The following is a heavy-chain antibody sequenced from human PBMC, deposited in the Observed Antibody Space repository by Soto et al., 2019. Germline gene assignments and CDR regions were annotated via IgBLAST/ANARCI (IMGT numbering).Heavy chain of an antibody. CDR2: IFYSGGP. CDR3: ARAGGGDYLFDS. J-gene: IGHJ4*02. Sequence: SETLSLTCTVSGDSLSTSNYYWGWIRQPPGEGLEWIGHIFYSGGPYYNPSLKSRVTISVDTSKNHFSLKLNSSTATNTAVYFCARAGGGDYLFDSSGQGMLVTVSS. CDR1: GDSLSTSNYY. V-gene: IGHV4-39*02. D-gene: IGHD4-17*01.